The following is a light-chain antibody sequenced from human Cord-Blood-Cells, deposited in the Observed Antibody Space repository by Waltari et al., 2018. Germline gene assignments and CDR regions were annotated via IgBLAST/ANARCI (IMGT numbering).Light chain of an antibody. CDR3: QQYGSSPLT. V-gene: IGKV3-20*01. Sequence: EIVLTQSPVTLSLSPGERATLSCRASQSVSSSYLAWYQQKPGQAPRLLIYGASSRATGIPDMFSGSGSGTDFTLTISRLEPEDFAVYYCQQYGSSPLTFGPGTKVDIK. CDR2: GAS. J-gene: IGKJ3*01. CDR1: QSVSSSY.